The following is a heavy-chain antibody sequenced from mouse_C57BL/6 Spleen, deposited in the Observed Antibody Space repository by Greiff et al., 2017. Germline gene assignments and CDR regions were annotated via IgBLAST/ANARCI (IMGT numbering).Heavy chain of an antibody. J-gene: IGHJ3*01. CDR3: ARGDYDYDEAAY. CDR1: GYTFTSYW. CDR2: IYPGSGST. D-gene: IGHD2-4*01. V-gene: IGHV1-55*01. Sequence: VQLQQPGAELVKPGASVKMSCKASGYTFTSYWITWVKQRPGQGLEWIGDIYPGSGSTNYNEKFKSKATLTVDTSSSTAYMQLSSLTSEDSAVYYCARGDYDYDEAAYWGQGTLVTVSA.